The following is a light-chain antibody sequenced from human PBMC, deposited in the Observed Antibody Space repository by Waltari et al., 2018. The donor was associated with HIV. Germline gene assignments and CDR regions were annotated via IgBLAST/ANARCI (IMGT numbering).Light chain of an antibody. CDR1: NSNIGSNS. CDR2: GNS. J-gene: IGLJ2*01. V-gene: IGLV1-44*01. Sequence: QSVLTQPPSASGTPGQRVTISCSGRNSNIGSNSVSWYQQVPGTAPKLLIYGNSQRPSGVPDRFSGSNAGNSASLAISGLRSEDEADYYCAAWDDSVNGDVIFGGGTKLTVL. CDR3: AAWDDSVNGDVI.